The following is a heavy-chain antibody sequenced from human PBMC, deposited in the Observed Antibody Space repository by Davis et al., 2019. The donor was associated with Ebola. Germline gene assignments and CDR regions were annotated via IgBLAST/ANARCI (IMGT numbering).Heavy chain of an antibody. CDR1: GGSISSSSYY. J-gene: IGHJ5*02. CDR3: ARAYCSSTNCAGFDP. V-gene: IGHV4-39*01. D-gene: IGHD2-2*01. Sequence: MPSETLSLTCTVSGGSISSSSYYWGWIRQPPGKGLEWIGSIYYSGSTYYNPSLKSRVTISVDTSKNQFSLKLSSVTAADTAVYYCARAYCSSTNCAGFDPWGQGTLVTVSS. CDR2: IYYSGST.